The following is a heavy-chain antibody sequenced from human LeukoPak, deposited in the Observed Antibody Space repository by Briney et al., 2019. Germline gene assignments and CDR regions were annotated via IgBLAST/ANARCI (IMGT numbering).Heavy chain of an antibody. CDR1: GYSISSGYY. D-gene: IGHD1-26*01. CDR2: IYHSGST. Sequence: PSETLSLTCTVSGYSISSGYYWGWIRQPPGKGLEWIGSIYHSGSTYYNPSLKSRVTISVDTSKNQFSLKLSSVTAADTAVYYCARPNSGSYDWYFDLWGRGTLVTVSS. V-gene: IGHV4-38-2*02. CDR3: ARPNSGSYDWYFDL. J-gene: IGHJ2*01.